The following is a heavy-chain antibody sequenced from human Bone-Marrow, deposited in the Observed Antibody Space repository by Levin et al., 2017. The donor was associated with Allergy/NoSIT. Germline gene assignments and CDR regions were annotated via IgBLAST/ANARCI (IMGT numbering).Heavy chain of an antibody. Sequence: VASVKVSCKASGGTFSSYAISWVRQAPGQGLEWMGGIIPIFGTANYAQKFQGRVTITADESTSTAYMELSSLRSEDTAVYYCAIPSSSWFTEYFQHWGQGTLVTVSS. CDR3: AIPSSSWFTEYFQH. CDR2: IIPIFGTA. V-gene: IGHV1-69*13. CDR1: GGTFSSYA. D-gene: IGHD6-13*01. J-gene: IGHJ1*01.